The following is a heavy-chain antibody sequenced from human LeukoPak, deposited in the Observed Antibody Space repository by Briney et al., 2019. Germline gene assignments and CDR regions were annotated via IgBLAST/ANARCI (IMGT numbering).Heavy chain of an antibody. CDR3: ASARITAVGTFEY. CDR2: VSGRGDYT. D-gene: IGHD6-13*01. J-gene: IGHJ4*02. CDR1: GFNFSHYA. Sequence: GGSLRLSCAASGFNFSHYAMSWVRQAPGKGLVWVSSVSGRGDYTSYADSVKDRFTISRDNSENTLYLEMNSLRAEDTAVYYCASARITAVGTFEYWGQGSLVTVSS. V-gene: IGHV3-23*01.